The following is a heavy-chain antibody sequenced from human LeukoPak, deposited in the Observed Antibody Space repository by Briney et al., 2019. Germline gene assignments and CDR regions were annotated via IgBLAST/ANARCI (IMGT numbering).Heavy chain of an antibody. V-gene: IGHV4-34*01. J-gene: IGHJ4*02. CDR3: AIFTIFGVVIVDY. CDR2: INHSEST. CDR1: GGSFSGYY. Sequence: SSETLSLTCAVYGGSFSGYYWSWIRQPPGKGLEWIGEINHSESTNYNPSLKSRVTISVDTSKNQFSLKLSSVTAADTAVYYCAIFTIFGVVIVDYWGQGTLVTVSS. D-gene: IGHD3-3*01.